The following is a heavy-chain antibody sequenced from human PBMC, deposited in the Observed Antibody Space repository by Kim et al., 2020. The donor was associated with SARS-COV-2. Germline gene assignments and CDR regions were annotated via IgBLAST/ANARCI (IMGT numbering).Heavy chain of an antibody. CDR2: IYYSGST. J-gene: IGHJ5*02. V-gene: IGHV4-39*01. CDR3: APHLRFLEWLGGENWFDP. Sequence: SETLSLTCTVSGGSISSSSYYWGWIRQPPGKGLEWIGSIYYSGSTYYNPSLKSRVTISVDTSKNQFSLKLSSVTSADTAVYYCAPHLRFLEWLGGENWFDPWGQGTLVTVSS. CDR1: GGSISSSSYY. D-gene: IGHD3-3*01.